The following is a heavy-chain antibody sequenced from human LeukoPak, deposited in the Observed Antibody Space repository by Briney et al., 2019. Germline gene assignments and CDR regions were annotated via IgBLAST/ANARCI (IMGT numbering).Heavy chain of an antibody. D-gene: IGHD6-19*01. CDR2: ISDSGGST. J-gene: IGHJ4*02. CDR3: AKDWGGRGCCGDYFDY. V-gene: IGHV3-23*01. Sequence: GGSLRLSCSASGFTFDNYYMNWVRQAPGKGLEWVSSISDSGGSTYYADSVKGRFTISRDNSKNTVSLQMNSLRSEDTAVYYCAKDWGGRGCCGDYFDYWGQGSLVTVSS. CDR1: GFTFDNYY.